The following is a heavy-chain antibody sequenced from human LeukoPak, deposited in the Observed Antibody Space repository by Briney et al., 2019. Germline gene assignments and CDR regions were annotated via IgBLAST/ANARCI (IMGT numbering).Heavy chain of an antibody. V-gene: IGHV1-8*03. D-gene: IGHD2-15*01. Sequence: ASVKVSCKASGYTFTSYDINWVRQATGQGLEWMGWMNPNSGNTGYAQKFQGRVTITRNTSISTAYMELSSLRSEDTAVYYCARGYCSGNSCSFQHWGQGTLVTVSS. CDR1: GYTFTSYD. CDR3: ARGYCSGNSCSFQH. CDR2: MNPNSGNT. J-gene: IGHJ1*01.